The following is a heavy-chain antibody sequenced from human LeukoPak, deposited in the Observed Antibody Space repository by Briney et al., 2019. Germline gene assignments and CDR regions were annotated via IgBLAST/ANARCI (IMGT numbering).Heavy chain of an antibody. CDR2: MYGDGNT. Sequence: SGGSLRLSCAASGFIVRGSYMICVRQAPGKGLEWVSVMYGDGNTNLADSVKGRFTMSRDTSENTVHLQMNSLRLEDTAIYYCATSSVGPSRNWFLDFWGRGTQVTVSS. CDR3: ATSSVGPSRNWFLDF. CDR1: GFIVRGSY. J-gene: IGHJ2*01. V-gene: IGHV3-66*01. D-gene: IGHD1-26*01.